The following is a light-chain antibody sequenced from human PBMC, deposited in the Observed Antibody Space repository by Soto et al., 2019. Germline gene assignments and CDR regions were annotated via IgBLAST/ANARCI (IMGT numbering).Light chain of an antibody. CDR1: SSNIGAGYD. Sequence: QSVLTQPPSVSGAPGQRVTISCAGSSSNIGAGYDVHWYQQLPGTAPKLVISGNSNRPSGVPDRFSVSKSGASASLAITGLQAEDEAFYYCCSFAGGSTDVFGGGTKLTVL. CDR2: GNS. V-gene: IGLV1-40*01. J-gene: IGLJ2*01. CDR3: CSFAGGSTDV.